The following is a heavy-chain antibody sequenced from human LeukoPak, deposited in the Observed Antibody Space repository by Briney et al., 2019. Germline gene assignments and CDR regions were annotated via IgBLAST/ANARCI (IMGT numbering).Heavy chain of an antibody. CDR1: GGSISGYY. V-gene: IGHV4-59*01. CDR2: IFYSGST. CDR3: ARALQSYYYGMDI. Sequence: SETLSLTCTVSGGSISGYYWSWIRQPPGKGLEWIGYIFYSGSTTYNPSLKSRVTISQDTSKNQVSLMLSSVTAADTAVYYCARALQSYYYGMDIWGQGTSVTVSS. J-gene: IGHJ6*02.